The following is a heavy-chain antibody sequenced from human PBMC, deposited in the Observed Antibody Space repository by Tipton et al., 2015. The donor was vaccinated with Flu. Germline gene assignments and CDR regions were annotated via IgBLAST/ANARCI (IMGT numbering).Heavy chain of an antibody. CDR1: GDSITSYY. CDR2: IYDSVTS. V-gene: IGHV4-59*01. D-gene: IGHD3-16*01. CDR3: ARARAPYYYYAMDL. Sequence: LRLSCTVSGDSITSYYWSWIRQPPGKGLEWIGYIYDSVTSNYNPSLKSRLTISVDSSKNQFSLKLTSVTAADTAVYYCARARAPYYYYAMDLWGQGTAVTVSS. J-gene: IGHJ6*02.